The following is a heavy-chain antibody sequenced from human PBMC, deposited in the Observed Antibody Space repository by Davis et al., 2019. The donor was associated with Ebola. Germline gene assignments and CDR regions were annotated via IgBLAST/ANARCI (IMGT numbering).Heavy chain of an antibody. Sequence: PGGSLRLSCAASGFTFNSYAMSWVRQAPGEGLEWVSVISGSGGSTYYADSVKGRFTISRDNSKNTLYVQMNSLRAEDTAIYYCARSSTSSAYSYYYMEVWGKGTTVTVSS. CDR1: GFTFNSYA. D-gene: IGHD2-2*01. CDR2: ISGSGGST. CDR3: ARSSTSSAYSYYYMEV. J-gene: IGHJ6*03. V-gene: IGHV3-23*01.